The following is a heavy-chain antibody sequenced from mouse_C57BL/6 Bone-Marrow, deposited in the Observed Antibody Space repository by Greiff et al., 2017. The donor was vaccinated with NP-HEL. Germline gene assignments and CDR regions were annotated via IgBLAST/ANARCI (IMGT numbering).Heavy chain of an antibody. D-gene: IGHD2-5*01. CDR2: IHPNSGST. CDR3: ARSTYYSNYVPY. Sequence: QVQLKQPGAELVKPGASVKLSCKASGYTFTSYWMHWVKQRPGQGLEWIGMIHPNSGSTNYNEKFKSKATLTVDKSSSTAYMQLSSLTSEDSAVYYCARSTYYSNYVPYWGQGTLVTVSA. J-gene: IGHJ3*01. V-gene: IGHV1-64*01. CDR1: GYTFTSYW.